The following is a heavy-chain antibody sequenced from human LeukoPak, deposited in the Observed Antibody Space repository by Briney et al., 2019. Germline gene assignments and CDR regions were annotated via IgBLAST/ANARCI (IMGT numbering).Heavy chain of an antibody. D-gene: IGHD6-13*01. Sequence: ASVKVSCKASGGTFSSNAISWVRQAPGQGLEWMGGIIPIFGTANYAQKFQGRVTITADESTSTAYMELSSLRSEDTAVYYCASAWSSSWYGYYYYGMDVWGQGTTVTVSS. CDR1: GGTFSSNA. CDR2: IIPIFGTA. J-gene: IGHJ6*02. CDR3: ASAWSSSWYGYYYYGMDV. V-gene: IGHV1-69*13.